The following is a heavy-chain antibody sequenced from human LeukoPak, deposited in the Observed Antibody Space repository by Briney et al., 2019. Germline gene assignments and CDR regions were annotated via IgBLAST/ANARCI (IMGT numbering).Heavy chain of an antibody. V-gene: IGHV3-7*01. D-gene: IGHD1-26*01. CDR2: IKQDESEK. CDR1: GFTFSTYW. CDR3: ARPSLNSGSYFDY. Sequence: PGGSLRLSCAASGFTFSTYWMSWVRQTPEKGLVWVANIKQDESEKYYVDSVKGRFTISRDNARNSLYLQMNSLRAEDTAVYYCARPSLNSGSYFDYWGQGILVTVSS. J-gene: IGHJ4*02.